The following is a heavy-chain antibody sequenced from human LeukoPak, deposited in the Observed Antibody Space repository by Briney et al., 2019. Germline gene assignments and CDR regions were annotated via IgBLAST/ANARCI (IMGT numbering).Heavy chain of an antibody. J-gene: IGHJ4*02. CDR3: AKNKDWNDEELDY. D-gene: IGHD1-1*01. Sequence: GGSLRLSCAASGFTFSSYAMSWVRQARGRGLERVSAISGSGGSTYYADSLKGRFTISRDNSKNTLYLQMNSLRAEDTAVYYCAKNKDWNDEELDYWGQGTLVTVSS. CDR1: GFTFSSYA. V-gene: IGHV3-23*01. CDR2: ISGSGGST.